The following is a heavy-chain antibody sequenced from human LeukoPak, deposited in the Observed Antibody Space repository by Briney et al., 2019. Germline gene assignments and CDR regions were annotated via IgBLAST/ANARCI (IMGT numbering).Heavy chain of an antibody. CDR1: GFTFSSYA. CDR3: TTGHYDSSGYGGGFDP. V-gene: IGHV3-23*01. D-gene: IGHD3-22*01. Sequence: GGSLRLSCAASGFTFSSYAMSWVRQAPGKGLEWVSAISGSGGSTYYADSVKGRFTISRDNSKNTLYLQMNSLRAEDTAVYYCTTGHYDSSGYGGGFDPWGQGTLVTASS. J-gene: IGHJ5*02. CDR2: ISGSGGST.